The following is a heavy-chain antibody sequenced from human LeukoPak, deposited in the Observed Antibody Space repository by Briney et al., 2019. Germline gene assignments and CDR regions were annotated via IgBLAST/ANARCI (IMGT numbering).Heavy chain of an antibody. CDR2: IGSSSSYI. J-gene: IGHJ4*02. Sequence: GGSLRLSCAASGFTFSSYSMNWVRQAPGKGLEWVSSIGSSSSYIYYADSVKGRFTISRDNAKNSLYLQMNSLRAEDTAVYYCARDKGTYWGQGTLVTVSS. D-gene: IGHD1/OR15-1a*01. CDR3: ARDKGTY. V-gene: IGHV3-21*01. CDR1: GFTFSSYS.